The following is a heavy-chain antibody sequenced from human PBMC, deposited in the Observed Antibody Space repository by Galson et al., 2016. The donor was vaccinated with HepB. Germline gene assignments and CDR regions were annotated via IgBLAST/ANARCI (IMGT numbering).Heavy chain of an antibody. Sequence: SVKVSCKASGYTISDYGISWVRQTPGQGLEWMGWISTKNGNPIYARKFQGRITMTTDTPRTTAYMELRSLKSDDPAVYYCARESVGYYGSGRYCDHWGQGTLVTVS. CDR1: GYTISDYG. CDR2: ISTKNGNP. D-gene: IGHD3-10*01. V-gene: IGHV1-18*01. CDR3: ARESVGYYGSGRYCDH. J-gene: IGHJ1*01.